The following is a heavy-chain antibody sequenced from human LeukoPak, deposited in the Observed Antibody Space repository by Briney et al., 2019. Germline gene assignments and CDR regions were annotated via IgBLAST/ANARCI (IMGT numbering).Heavy chain of an antibody. J-gene: IGHJ6*02. Sequence: GGSLRLSCSASGFTFSSYAMHWVRQAPGKGLEYVSAISSNGGSTYYADSVKGRFTISRDNSKNTLYLQMNSLRAEHTAVYSCAKAHGAYSSGWSTYYYYYGMDVWGQGTTVTVSS. CDR2: ISSNGGST. CDR1: GFTFSSYA. V-gene: IGHV3-64*04. CDR3: AKAHGAYSSGWSTYYYYYGMDV. D-gene: IGHD6-19*01.